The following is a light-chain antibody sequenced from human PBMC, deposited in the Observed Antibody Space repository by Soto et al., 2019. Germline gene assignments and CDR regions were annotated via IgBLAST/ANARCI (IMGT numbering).Light chain of an antibody. Sequence: DIQLTQSPSSLSASVGDRVTITCQASQDINNYVNWYQQKAGTAPNLLIYDASTLKPGVPSRVSGSGSGTDFTFTISSLQPEDFATYFCQQSDVLPTFGHGTRLDIK. CDR2: DAS. J-gene: IGKJ5*01. CDR1: QDINNY. CDR3: QQSDVLPT. V-gene: IGKV1-33*01.